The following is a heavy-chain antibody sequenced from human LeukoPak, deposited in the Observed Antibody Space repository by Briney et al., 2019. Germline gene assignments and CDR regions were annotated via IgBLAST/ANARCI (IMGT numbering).Heavy chain of an antibody. CDR1: GYSISSGYY. V-gene: IGHV4-38-2*02. CDR2: INHSGST. Sequence: SETLSLTCTVSGYSISSGYYWGWIRQPPGKGLEWIGSINHSGSTYYNPSLKSRVTIAVETSKNQFSLKLSSVTAADKAVYYCARSCRILDIVATIRARLGGNGFDIWGQGTMVTVSS. J-gene: IGHJ3*02. D-gene: IGHD5-12*01. CDR3: ARSCRILDIVATIRARLGGNGFDI.